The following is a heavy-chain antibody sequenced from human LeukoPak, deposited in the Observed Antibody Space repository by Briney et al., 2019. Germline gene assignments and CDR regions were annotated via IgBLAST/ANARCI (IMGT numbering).Heavy chain of an antibody. CDR3: ARLQMAGDWFDP. Sequence: SETLSLTCTVSGGSISSYYWSWIRQPPGKGLEWIGYIYHSGSTNYNPSLKSRVTISVDTSKNQFSLKLSSVTAADTAVYYCARLQMAGDWFDPWGQGTLVTVSS. V-gene: IGHV4-59*01. CDR1: GGSISSYY. D-gene: IGHD6-19*01. CDR2: IYHSGST. J-gene: IGHJ5*02.